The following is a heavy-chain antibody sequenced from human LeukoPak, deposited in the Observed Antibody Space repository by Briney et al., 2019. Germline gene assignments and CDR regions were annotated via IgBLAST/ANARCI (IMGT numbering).Heavy chain of an antibody. Sequence: SETLSLTCTVSGGSISSSSYYWGWIRQPPGKGLEWIGSIYYSGSTYYNPSLKSRVTISVDTSKNQFSLKPSSVTAADTAVYYCARGYFDYWGQGTLVTVSS. J-gene: IGHJ4*02. CDR2: IYYSGST. CDR1: GGSISSSSYY. V-gene: IGHV4-39*07. CDR3: ARGYFDY.